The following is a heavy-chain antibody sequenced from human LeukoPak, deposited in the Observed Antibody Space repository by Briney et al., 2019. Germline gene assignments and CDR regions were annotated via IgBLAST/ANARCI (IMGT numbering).Heavy chain of an antibody. Sequence: SETLSRTCAVYGGSFSGYYWSWIRQPPGKGLEWIGEINHSGSTNYNPSLKSRVTISVDTSKNQFSLKLSSVTAADTAVYYCARGRRYYYDSSGRGDYYYYMDVWGKGTTVTVSS. J-gene: IGHJ6*03. CDR3: ARGRRYYYDSSGRGDYYYYMDV. V-gene: IGHV4-34*01. CDR2: INHSGST. D-gene: IGHD3-22*01. CDR1: GGSFSGYY.